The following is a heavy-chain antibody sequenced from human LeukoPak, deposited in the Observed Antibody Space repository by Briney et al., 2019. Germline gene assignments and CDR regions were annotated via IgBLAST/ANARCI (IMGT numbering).Heavy chain of an antibody. CDR3: ARVPCTGGSCSRTFDY. Sequence: GESLKISCKGSGCSFSTYWIGWVRQMPGKGLEWMGLINAADSDTRYSPSFQGQVLISVDKSISTAYLQWGNLKATDTAFYYCARVPCTGGSCSRTFDYWGQGTLVTVYS. CDR2: INAADSDT. J-gene: IGHJ4*02. CDR1: GCSFSTYW. V-gene: IGHV5-51*01. D-gene: IGHD2-8*02.